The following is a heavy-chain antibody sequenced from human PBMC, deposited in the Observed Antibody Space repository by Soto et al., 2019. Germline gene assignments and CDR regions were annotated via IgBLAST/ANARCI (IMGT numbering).Heavy chain of an antibody. CDR3: ARVFLKGITGTTGSFDY. CDR2: ISSSGSTI. Sequence: GGSLRLSCAASGFTFSDYYMSWIRQAPGKGLEWVSYISSSGSTIYYADSVKGRFTISRDNAKNSLYLQMNSLRAEDTAVYYCARVFLKGITGTTGSFDYWGQGTLVTVSS. CDR1: GFTFSDYY. D-gene: IGHD1-20*01. V-gene: IGHV3-11*04. J-gene: IGHJ4*02.